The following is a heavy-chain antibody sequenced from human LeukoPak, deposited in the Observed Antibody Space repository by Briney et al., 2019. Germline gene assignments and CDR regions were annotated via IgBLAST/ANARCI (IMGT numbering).Heavy chain of an antibody. CDR1: GFTFSSYS. V-gene: IGHV3-48*01. Sequence: GGSLRLSCAASGFTFSSYSMNWVRQAPGKGLEWVSYISSSSSTIYYADSVKGRFTISRDNAKNSLYLQMNSLRAEDTAVYYCAHGDYVRQSDYWGQGTLVTVSS. CDR3: AHGDYVRQSDY. J-gene: IGHJ4*02. D-gene: IGHD4-17*01. CDR2: ISSSSSTI.